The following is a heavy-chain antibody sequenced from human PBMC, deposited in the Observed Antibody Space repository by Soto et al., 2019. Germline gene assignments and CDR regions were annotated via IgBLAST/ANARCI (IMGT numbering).Heavy chain of an antibody. D-gene: IGHD3-22*01. J-gene: IGHJ4*02. CDR2: INHSGST. V-gene: IGHV4-34*01. CDR3: ARSGSGYRFYYFDY. Sequence: SETLSLTCAVYGGSFSGYYWSWIRQPPGKGLEWIGEINHSGSTNYNPSLKSRVTISVDTSKNQFSLKLSSVTAADTAVYYCARSGSGYRFYYFDYWGRGTLVTVSS. CDR1: GGSFSGYY.